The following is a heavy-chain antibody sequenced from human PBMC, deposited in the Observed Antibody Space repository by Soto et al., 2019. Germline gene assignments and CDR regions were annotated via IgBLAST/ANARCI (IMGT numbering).Heavy chain of an antibody. CDR2: ISGSGGST. CDR3: AKGRSHYDFWSGSVGGNYHFDY. D-gene: IGHD3-3*01. Sequence: GGSLRLSCAASGFTFSSYAMSWVRQAPGKGLEWVSAISGSGGSTYYADSVKGRFTISRDNSKNTLYLQMNSLRAEDTAVYYCAKGRSHYDFWSGSVGGNYHFDYWGQGTLVTVSS. V-gene: IGHV3-23*01. J-gene: IGHJ4*02. CDR1: GFTFSSYA.